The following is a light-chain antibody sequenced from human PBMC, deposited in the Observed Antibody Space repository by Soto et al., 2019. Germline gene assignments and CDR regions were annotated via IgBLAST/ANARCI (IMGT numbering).Light chain of an antibody. Sequence: DIVLTQSPGTLSLSPGERATLSCRASQIISSTDLGWYQQKPGQAPRLLIYGASSRATGIPDRFSGSGSGTDFTLTISRLEPEDFAVYYCQHYGTSLYTFGQGTKLEIK. CDR2: GAS. CDR1: QIISSTD. V-gene: IGKV3-20*01. J-gene: IGKJ2*01. CDR3: QHYGTSLYT.